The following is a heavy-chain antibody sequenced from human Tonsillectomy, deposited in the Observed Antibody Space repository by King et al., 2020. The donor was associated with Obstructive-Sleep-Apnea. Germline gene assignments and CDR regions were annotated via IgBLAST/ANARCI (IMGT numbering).Heavy chain of an antibody. V-gene: IGHV3-23*04. D-gene: IGHD2-2*01. CDR1: GFTFTSYA. Sequence: QLVQSGGGLVQPGGSLRLSCAASGFTFTSYAMSVVRQAPGKGLEWVSRINGSGGSTQYANSVKGRFTISRDNSKNTLYLQMNSLRVEDTAVYYCARRAPVEYYFDFWGQGTLVTVSS. J-gene: IGHJ4*02. CDR3: ARRAPVEYYFDF. CDR2: INGSGGST.